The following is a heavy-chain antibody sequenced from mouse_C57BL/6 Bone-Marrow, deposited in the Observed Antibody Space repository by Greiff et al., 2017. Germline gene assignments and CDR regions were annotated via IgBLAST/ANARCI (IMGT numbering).Heavy chain of an antibody. Sequence: VKLVESGAELVRPGASVKLSCKASGYTFTSYGISWVKQRTGQGLEWIGEIYPRSGNTYYNEKFKGKATLTADKSSSTAYMELHSLTSEDSAVYFCASGDGCFRFDYWGQGTTLTVSS. CDR2: IYPRSGNT. CDR3: ASGDGCFRFDY. CDR1: GYTFTSYG. J-gene: IGHJ2*01. D-gene: IGHD2-3*01. V-gene: IGHV1-81*01.